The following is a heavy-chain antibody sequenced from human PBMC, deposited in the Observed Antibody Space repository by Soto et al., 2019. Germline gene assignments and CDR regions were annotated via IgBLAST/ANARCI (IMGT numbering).Heavy chain of an antibody. CDR2: IIPIFGTA. Sequence: QVQLVQSGAEVKKPGSSVKVSCKASGGTFSSYAISWVRQAPGQGLEWMGGIIPIFGTANYAQKFQGRVTITAYKSTSTAYMELSSLRSEDTAVYYCARLPGAPGQDYYYGMDVWGQGTTVTVSS. CDR3: ARLPGAPGQDYYYGMDV. V-gene: IGHV1-69*06. J-gene: IGHJ6*02. D-gene: IGHD3-10*01. CDR1: GGTFSSYA.